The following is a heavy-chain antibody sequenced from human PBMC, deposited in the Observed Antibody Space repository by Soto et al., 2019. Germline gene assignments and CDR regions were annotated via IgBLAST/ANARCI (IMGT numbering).Heavy chain of an antibody. J-gene: IGHJ6*01. V-gene: IGHV3-30*18. CDR1: GFTFSSYG. D-gene: IGHD2-15*01. Sequence: QPGGSLRLSCAASGFTFSSYGMHWVRQAPGKGLEWVAVISYDGSNKYYADSVKGRFTISRDNSKNTLYLQMNSLRAEDTAVYYCAKGKRISGGSAWDYCGMDVWGRGTTVAVSS. CDR2: ISYDGSNK. CDR3: AKGKRISGGSAWDYCGMDV.